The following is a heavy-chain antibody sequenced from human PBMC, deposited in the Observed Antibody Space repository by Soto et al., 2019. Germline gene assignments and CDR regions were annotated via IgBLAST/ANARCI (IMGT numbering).Heavy chain of an antibody. J-gene: IGHJ6*03. CDR1: GFTFSSYG. V-gene: IGHV3-33*01. CDR2: MWYDGSNK. CDR3: ARDYVEYYYYYYYMDV. D-gene: IGHD3-16*01. Sequence: GGSLRLSCAASGFTFSSYGMHWVRQAPGKGLEWVAVMWYDGSNKYYAASVKGRFTISRDNSKNTLYLQMNSLRDEDTAVYYCARDYVEYYYYYYYMDVWGKGTTVTVSS.